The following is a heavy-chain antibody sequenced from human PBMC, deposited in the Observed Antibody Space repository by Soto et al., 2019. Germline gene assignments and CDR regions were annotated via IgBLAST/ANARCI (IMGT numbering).Heavy chain of an antibody. CDR3: VCNGYYSLEY. V-gene: IGHV4-4*02. Sequence: QVQLQESSPGLVKPSGTLSLTCAVSGDSMTSSDWWSWVRQAPGKGLEWIGEIHYSGDINYDPSLRSRVTISVDRSKNQFSLNLSSVTAADTAVYFCVCNGYYSLEYWGQGTLVIVSP. CDR2: IHYSGDI. J-gene: IGHJ4*02. CDR1: GDSMTSSDW. D-gene: IGHD3-22*01.